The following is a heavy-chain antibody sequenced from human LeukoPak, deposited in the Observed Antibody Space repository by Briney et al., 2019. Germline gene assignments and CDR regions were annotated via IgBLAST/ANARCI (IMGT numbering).Heavy chain of an antibody. CDR3: ARRLYSGSRYFDY. D-gene: IGHD1-26*01. Sequence: SETLSLTCAVSGGSISSGGYSWSWIRQPPGKGLEWIGYIYHSGSTYYNPSLKSRVTISVDTSKNQFSLKLSSVTAADTAVYYCARRLYSGSRYFDYWGQGTLVTVSS. J-gene: IGHJ4*02. CDR1: GGSISSGGYS. CDR2: IYHSGST. V-gene: IGHV4-30-2*01.